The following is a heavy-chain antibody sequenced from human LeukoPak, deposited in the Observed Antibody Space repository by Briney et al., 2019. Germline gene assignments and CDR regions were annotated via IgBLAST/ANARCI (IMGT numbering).Heavy chain of an antibody. D-gene: IGHD5-12*01. CDR1: GFTFSSYA. CDR2: ISYDGSNK. CDR3: ARDRDIIGGYGMDV. V-gene: IGHV3-30-3*01. J-gene: IGHJ6*02. Sequence: GGSLRLSCAASGFTFSSYAMHWVRQAPGKGLEWVAVISYDGSNKYYADSVKGRFTISRDNSKNTLYLQMNSLRAEDTAVYYCARDRDIIGGYGMDVWGQGTTVTASS.